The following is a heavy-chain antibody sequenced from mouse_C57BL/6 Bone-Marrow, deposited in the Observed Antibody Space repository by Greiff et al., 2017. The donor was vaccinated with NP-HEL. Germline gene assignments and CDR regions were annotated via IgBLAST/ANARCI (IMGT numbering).Heavy chain of an antibody. V-gene: IGHV5-2*01. CDR1: GYEFTSHA. CDR3: ARHELRSWFAY. Sequence: DVQLVESGGGLVQPGESLKLSCESTGYEFTSHAMSWVRQTPEKRLEWVAAINSDGGSTYYQDTMERRFIISSDNTKKTLYLQMSRLRSEDTALYYCARHELRSWFAYDGQGTLVTV. D-gene: IGHD1-1*01. CDR2: INSDGGST. J-gene: IGHJ3*01.